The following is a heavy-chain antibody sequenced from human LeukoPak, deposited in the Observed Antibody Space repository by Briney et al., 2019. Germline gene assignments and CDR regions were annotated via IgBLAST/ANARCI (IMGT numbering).Heavy chain of an antibody. V-gene: IGHV4-38-2*02. CDR2: IYQSGST. CDR3: ARSLSTAGIDY. CDR1: GYSITTGCY. J-gene: IGHJ4*02. D-gene: IGHD2-2*01. Sequence: SETLSLTCTVSGYSITTGCYWGWIRQPPGKGLEWIGSIYQSGSTYYNPSLKSRVTIPVDKSKNQFSLNLRSVTAPDTAVYYCARSLSTAGIDYWGQGILVTVSS.